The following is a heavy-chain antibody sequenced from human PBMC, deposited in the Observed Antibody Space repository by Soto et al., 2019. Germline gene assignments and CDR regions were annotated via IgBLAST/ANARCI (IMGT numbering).Heavy chain of an antibody. Sequence: QVQLQESGPGLVKPSGTLSLTCAVSGGSISSSNWWSWVRQPPGKGLEWIGEIYHSGSTNYNPSLKSRVTISVDKAKHQYALNRSSVTDADTAVYYCARDSDVLRFLGAGGGGHFFDYWGQGTLVTVSS. V-gene: IGHV4-4*02. CDR3: ARDSDVLRFLGAGGGGHFFDY. J-gene: IGHJ4*02. CDR1: GGSISSSNW. CDR2: IYHSGST. D-gene: IGHD3-3*01.